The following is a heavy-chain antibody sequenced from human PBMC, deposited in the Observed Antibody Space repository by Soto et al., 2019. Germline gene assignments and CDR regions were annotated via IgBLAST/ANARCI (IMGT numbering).Heavy chain of an antibody. V-gene: IGHV3-30-3*01. CDR3: ARGHIVVVVAAGSRGAFDI. CDR2: ISYDGSNK. CDR1: GFTFSSYA. J-gene: IGHJ3*02. D-gene: IGHD2-15*01. Sequence: GGSLRLSCAASGFTFSSYAMHWVRQAPGKGLEWVAVISYDGSNKYYADSVKGRFTISRDNSKNTLYLQMNSLRAEDTAVYYCARGHIVVVVAAGSRGAFDIWGQGTMVTVSS.